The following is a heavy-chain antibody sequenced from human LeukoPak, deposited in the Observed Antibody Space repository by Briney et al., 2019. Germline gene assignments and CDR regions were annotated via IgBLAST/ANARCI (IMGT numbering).Heavy chain of an antibody. V-gene: IGHV1-69*13. CDR2: IIPIFGTA. D-gene: IGHD1-26*01. CDR1: GGTFSSYA. J-gene: IGHJ4*02. CDR3: ARMGGARGTYYEVYFDY. Sequence: ASVKVSCKASGGTFSSYAISWVRQAPGQGLEWMGGIIPIFGTANYAQKFQGRVTITADESTSTAYMELSSLRSEDTAVYYCARMGGARGTYYEVYFDYWGQGTLVTVSS.